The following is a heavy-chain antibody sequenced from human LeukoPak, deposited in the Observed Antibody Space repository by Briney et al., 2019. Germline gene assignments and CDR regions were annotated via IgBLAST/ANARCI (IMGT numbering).Heavy chain of an antibody. CDR2: ISSSGSTI. J-gene: IGHJ4*02. V-gene: IGHV3-11*01. CDR3: ATPPSGYYDSSGYYY. D-gene: IGHD3-22*01. Sequence: ISSSGSTIYYADSVKGRFTISRDNAKNSLYLQMNSLRAEDTAVYYCATPPSGYYDSSGYYYWGQGTLVTVSS.